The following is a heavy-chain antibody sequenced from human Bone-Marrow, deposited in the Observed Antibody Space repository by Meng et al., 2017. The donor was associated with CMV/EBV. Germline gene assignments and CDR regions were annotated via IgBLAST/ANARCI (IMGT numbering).Heavy chain of an antibody. J-gene: IGHJ4*02. V-gene: IGHV1-2*02. CDR3: ARDSGKYGSGSYNVY. Sequence: ASVKVSCKASGYTFTGYYMHWVRQAPGQGLEWMGWINPNSGGTNYAQKFQGTVTMTRDTSISTAYMELSRLRFDDTAVYYCARDSGKYGSGSYNVYWGQETLVTVSS. CDR1: GYTFTGYY. CDR2: INPNSGGT. D-gene: IGHD3-10*01.